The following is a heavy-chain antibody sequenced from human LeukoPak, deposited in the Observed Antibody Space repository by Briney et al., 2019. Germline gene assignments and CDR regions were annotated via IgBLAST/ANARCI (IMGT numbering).Heavy chain of an antibody. J-gene: IGHJ4*02. CDR3: ARDNPYYYDSSGYYVV. D-gene: IGHD3-22*01. Sequence: PGGSLRLSCAASGFTFSSYRMSWVRQAPGKGLEWVANIKQDGSEKYYVDSVKGRFTISRDNAKNSLYLQMNSLRAEDTAVYYCARDNPYYYDSSGYYVVWGQGTLVTVSS. V-gene: IGHV3-7*01. CDR1: GFTFSSYR. CDR2: IKQDGSEK.